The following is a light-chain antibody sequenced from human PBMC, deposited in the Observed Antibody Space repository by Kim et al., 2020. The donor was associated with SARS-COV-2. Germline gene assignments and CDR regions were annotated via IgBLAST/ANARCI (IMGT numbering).Light chain of an antibody. Sequence: ATINCRSSQTILYRSNNKNSLAWYQQQPGQPPKLLIYWASTRESGVPERFSGSGSGTDFTLTISSLQAEDVAVYYCQQYYRSPPTFGGGTKVDIK. CDR3: QQYYRSPPT. J-gene: IGKJ4*01. CDR2: WAS. CDR1: QTILYRSNNKNS. V-gene: IGKV4-1*01.